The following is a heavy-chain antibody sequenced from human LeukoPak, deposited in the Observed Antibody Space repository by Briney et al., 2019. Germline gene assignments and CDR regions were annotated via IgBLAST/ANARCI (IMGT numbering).Heavy chain of an antibody. CDR2: ISSNGGST. CDR3: AKDSYQGDWGLDAFDV. V-gene: IGHV3-64*04. D-gene: IGHD2-21*02. Sequence: GGSLRLSCSASGFTFSSYAMHWVRQAPGKGLEYVSAISSNGGSTYYADSVKGRFTISRDNAKNSLNLQMNSLRAEDTAVYYCAKDSYQGDWGLDAFDVWGQGTMVTVSS. CDR1: GFTFSSYA. J-gene: IGHJ3*01.